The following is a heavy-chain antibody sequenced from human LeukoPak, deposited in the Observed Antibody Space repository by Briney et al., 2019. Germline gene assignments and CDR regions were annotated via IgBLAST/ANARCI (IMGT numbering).Heavy chain of an antibody. CDR3: AKGIYSSGWSYFDY. CDR2: LSGSGITT. CDR1: GFTFSNSA. Sequence: QPGGSLRLSCAASGFTFSNSAMSWVRQAPGKGLEWVSTLSGSGITTYYADSVKGRFTISRDNSKNTLHLQMNSLRAEDTAVYYGAKGIYSSGWSYFDYWGHGTLVTVSS. V-gene: IGHV3-23*01. D-gene: IGHD6-19*01. J-gene: IGHJ4*01.